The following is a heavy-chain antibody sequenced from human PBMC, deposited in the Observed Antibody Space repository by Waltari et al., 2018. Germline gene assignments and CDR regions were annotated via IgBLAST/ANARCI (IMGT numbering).Heavy chain of an antibody. J-gene: IGHJ3*02. Sequence: QVQLQESGPGLVKPSETLSLTCTVSGGSISSHYWSCIRQLPGKGLEWIGYIYYSGSTNYNPSLKSRVTISVDTSKNQFSLKLSSVTAADTAVYYCARDLTSTTAYAFDIWGQGTMVTVSS. V-gene: IGHV4-59*11. D-gene: IGHD4-17*01. CDR3: ARDLTSTTAYAFDI. CDR1: GGSISSHY. CDR2: IYYSGST.